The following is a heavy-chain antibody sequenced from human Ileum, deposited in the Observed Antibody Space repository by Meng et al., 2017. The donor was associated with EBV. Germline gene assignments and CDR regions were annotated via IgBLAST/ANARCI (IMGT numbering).Heavy chain of an antibody. V-gene: IGHV3-33*03. CDR2: ISYDGSNK. Sequence: VECVGCGGGVGQPWWSLGLSCASSGFTFSSSVMHWVRQAAGKGLGWVALISYDGSNKFYADSLKGRFTISRDNSDNTVSLHINSLRVEDTAVYYCATNTPHHYWGQGTLVTVSS. J-gene: IGHJ4*02. CDR3: ATNTPHHY. CDR1: GFTFSSSV. D-gene: IGHD2-2*02.